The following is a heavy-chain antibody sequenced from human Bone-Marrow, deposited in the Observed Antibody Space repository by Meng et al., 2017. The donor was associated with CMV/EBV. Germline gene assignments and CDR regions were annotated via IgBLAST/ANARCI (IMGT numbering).Heavy chain of an antibody. J-gene: IGHJ3*02. CDR2: ISYDGSNK. V-gene: IGHV3-30*04. D-gene: IGHD2-2*02. Sequence: GGSLRLSCAASGFTFSSYAMHWVRQAPGEGLEWVAVISYDGSNKYYADSVKGRFTISRDNSKNTLYLQMNSLRAEDTAVYYCARDSVGYCSSTSCYSSAAFDIWGQGTMVTVSS. CDR3: ARDSVGYCSSTSCYSSAAFDI. CDR1: GFTFSSYA.